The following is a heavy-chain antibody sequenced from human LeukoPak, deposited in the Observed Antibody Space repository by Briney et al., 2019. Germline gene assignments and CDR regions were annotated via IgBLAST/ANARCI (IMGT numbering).Heavy chain of an antibody. V-gene: IGHV3-74*01. J-gene: IGHJ4*02. CDR2: INSDGSKT. Sequence: GGSLRLSCAASGFTFDDYGMSWVRQAPGKGLVWVSRINSDGSKTDYADSVKGRFTISRDNAKNTLYLQMDSLRAEDTAIYYCTRGADYWGQGTLVTVSS. CDR3: TRGADY. CDR1: GFTFDDYG.